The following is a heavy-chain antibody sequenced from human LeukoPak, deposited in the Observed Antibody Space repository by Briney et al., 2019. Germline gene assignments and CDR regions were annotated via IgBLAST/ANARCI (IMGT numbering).Heavy chain of an antibody. CDR1: GLTFSSHS. J-gene: IGHJ6*04. Sequence: GGSLTLSCAPSGLTFSSHSMNWVRHAPGRGLGWVSSINSSSSYINYADSVKRRFTISRDNAKNSLYLQMNSLRAEDTAVYYCAREAYYGSGRTWDVWGKGTTVTVSS. D-gene: IGHD3-10*01. V-gene: IGHV3-21*01. CDR3: AREAYYGSGRTWDV. CDR2: INSSSSYI.